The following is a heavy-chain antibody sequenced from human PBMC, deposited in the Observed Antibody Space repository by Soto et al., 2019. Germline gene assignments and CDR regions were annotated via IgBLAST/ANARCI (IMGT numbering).Heavy chain of an antibody. CDR3: ARSKYSSSSRWYFDL. J-gene: IGHJ2*01. D-gene: IGHD6-6*01. CDR2: ISYDGSNK. V-gene: IGHV3-30-3*01. CDR1: GFTFSSYA. Sequence: GGSLRLSCAASGFTFSSYAMHWVRQAPGKGLEWVAVISYDGSNKYYADSVKGRFTISRDNSKNTLYLQMNSLRAEDTAVYYCARSKYSSSSRWYFDLWGRGTLVTVSS.